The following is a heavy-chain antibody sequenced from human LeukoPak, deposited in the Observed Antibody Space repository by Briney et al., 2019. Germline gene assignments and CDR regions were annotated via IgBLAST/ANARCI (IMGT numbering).Heavy chain of an antibody. J-gene: IGHJ6*03. CDR2: ISTVSTYK. D-gene: IGHD3-3*01. CDR1: GFTFTDYP. Sequence: GGSLRLSCAASGFTFTDYPMTWVRQAPGKGLEWVSPISTVSTYKFYSDSVKGRFTISRDNAKNILYLQMSSLSAEDTAVYYCARDGSGFYLYYYMDVWGRGTPVTVSS. V-gene: IGHV3-21*01. CDR3: ARDGSGFYLYYYMDV.